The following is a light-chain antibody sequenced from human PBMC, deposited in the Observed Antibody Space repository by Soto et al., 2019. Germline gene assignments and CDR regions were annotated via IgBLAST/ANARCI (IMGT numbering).Light chain of an antibody. Sequence: QSALTQPASVSGSPGQSITISCTGTSSDVGGHNYVSWYRQHPGKAPKLMIYEVSNRPSGVSNRFSGSKSGNTASLTISGLQAEDEADYYCSSYTSSSTYVFGTGTKVTVL. V-gene: IGLV2-14*01. CDR3: SSYTSSSTYV. J-gene: IGLJ1*01. CDR2: EVS. CDR1: SSDVGGHNY.